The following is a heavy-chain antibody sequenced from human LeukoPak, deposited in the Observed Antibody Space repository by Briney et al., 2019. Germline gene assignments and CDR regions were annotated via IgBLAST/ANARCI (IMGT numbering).Heavy chain of an antibody. J-gene: IGHJ4*02. Sequence: GASVKVSCKASGYTFTGYYMHWVRQAPGQGLEGMGWINPNSGGTNYAQKLQGRVTMTRDTSISTAYMELSRRRSDDTAAYYCARDGGWGHDYWGQGTLVTVSS. V-gene: IGHV1-2*02. CDR1: GYTFTGYY. CDR3: ARDGGWGHDY. CDR2: INPNSGGT. D-gene: IGHD6-19*01.